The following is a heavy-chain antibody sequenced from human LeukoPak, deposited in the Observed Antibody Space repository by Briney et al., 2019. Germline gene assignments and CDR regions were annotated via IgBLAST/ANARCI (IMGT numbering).Heavy chain of an antibody. Sequence: ASVKVSCKASGYTFTSYYMHWVRQAPGQGLEWMGIINPSGGSTSYAQKFQGRVTMTRDTSTSTVYMELSSLRPEDTAVYYCARATSSPHDYSNYNNWFDPWGQGTLVTVSS. V-gene: IGHV1-46*01. CDR1: GYTFTSYY. J-gene: IGHJ5*02. CDR3: ARATSSPHDYSNYNNWFDP. D-gene: IGHD4-4*01. CDR2: INPSGGST.